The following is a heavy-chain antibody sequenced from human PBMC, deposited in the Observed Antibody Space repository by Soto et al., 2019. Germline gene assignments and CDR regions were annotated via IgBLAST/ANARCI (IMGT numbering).Heavy chain of an antibody. D-gene: IGHD6-13*01. V-gene: IGHV4-39*07. CDR3: VRERAAAGQRTLDY. CDR1: GGSIRSPSCY. CDR2: IFYTGST. J-gene: IGHJ4*02. Sequence: GTLSLTCIVSGGSIRSPSCYWGWIRHAPGKGLEWIGNIFYTGSTYYNPSLKSRLTISVDTSKSQFSLILSSVTAADTAVYYCVRERAAAGQRTLDYWGQGTLVTVSS.